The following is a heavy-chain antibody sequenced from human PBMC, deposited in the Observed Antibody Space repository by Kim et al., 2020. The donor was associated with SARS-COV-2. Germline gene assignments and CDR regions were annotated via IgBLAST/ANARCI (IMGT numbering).Heavy chain of an antibody. CDR1: GFTFHDYT. CDR3: AKSAQTGTLPSYNWFDT. Sequence: GGSLRLSCAASGFTFHDYTMHWVRQAPGKGLEWVSFISRNGDTYYADSVKGRFTISRDNSKNSLYLQMNSLRTEDTALYYCAKSAQTGTLPSYNWFDTWGQGTLVTVSS. CDR2: ISRNGDT. D-gene: IGHD1-1*01. J-gene: IGHJ5*02. V-gene: IGHV3-43*01.